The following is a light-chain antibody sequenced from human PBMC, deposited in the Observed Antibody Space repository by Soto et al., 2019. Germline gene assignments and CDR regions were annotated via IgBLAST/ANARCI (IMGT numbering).Light chain of an antibody. Sequence: QSVLIQPPSASGTPGQRVTISCSGSSSIIGTNFVNWYQQLPGTAPKLLIYSNNQRPSGVPDRFSGSKSGTSASLAISGLQSEDESDYYCAAWDDSLNGVVFGGGTQLTVL. CDR3: AAWDDSLNGVV. J-gene: IGLJ2*01. CDR2: SNN. V-gene: IGLV1-44*01. CDR1: SSIIGTNF.